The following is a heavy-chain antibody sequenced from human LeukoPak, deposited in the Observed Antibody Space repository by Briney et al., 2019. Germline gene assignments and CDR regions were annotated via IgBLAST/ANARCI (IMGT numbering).Heavy chain of an antibody. D-gene: IGHD3-3*01. CDR3: ARRDDNVLRFLEWLPQSYYYYYMDV. CDR2: INHSGGT. CDR1: GGSFSGYS. Sequence: PSETLSLTCAVYGGSFSGYSWNWIRQPPVKGLEWIGEINHSGGTNYNPSLKSRVTISVDTSKKQFSLKLSSVTAADTAVYYCARRDDNVLRFLEWLPQSYYYYYMDVWGKGTTVTVSS. J-gene: IGHJ6*03. V-gene: IGHV4-34*01.